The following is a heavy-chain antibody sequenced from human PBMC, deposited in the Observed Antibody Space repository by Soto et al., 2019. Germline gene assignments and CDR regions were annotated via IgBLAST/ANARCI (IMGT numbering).Heavy chain of an antibody. D-gene: IGHD3-22*01. CDR2: IWYDGSNK. J-gene: IGHJ3*02. Sequence: GGSLRLSCVASGFIFISYGMHWVRQATGKGLEWVAVIWYDGSNKYYADSVKGRFTISRDNSKNMLYLQMNSLRAEDTAVYYCARGNYDNSGYYDDAFDIWGQGTMVTVSS. CDR1: GFIFISYG. V-gene: IGHV3-33*01. CDR3: ARGNYDNSGYYDDAFDI.